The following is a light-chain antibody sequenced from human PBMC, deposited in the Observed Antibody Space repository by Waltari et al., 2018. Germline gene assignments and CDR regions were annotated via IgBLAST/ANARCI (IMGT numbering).Light chain of an antibody. Sequence: QSALPQPASESGSPGQQLTISCTGTSSDDGSYTYVLWYQQHAGKAPKVISYDVTNRPSGVPIRCSGPNSGNTASLTISGLQAEDEADYYCSSYMDTTTLELFGGGTSLTVL. V-gene: IGLV2-14*03. J-gene: IGLJ3*02. CDR3: SSYMDTTTLEL. CDR1: SSDDGSYTY. CDR2: DVT.